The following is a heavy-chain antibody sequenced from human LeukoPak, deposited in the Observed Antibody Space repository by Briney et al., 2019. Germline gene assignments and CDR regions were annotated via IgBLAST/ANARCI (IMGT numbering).Heavy chain of an antibody. V-gene: IGHV3-21*01. D-gene: IGHD2-15*01. CDR3: ARDYCSGGSCYRAGLRDAFDI. J-gene: IGHJ3*02. CDR2: ISSSSSYI. CDR1: GFTFSSYS. Sequence: GGSLRLSCAASGFTFSSYSMNWVRQAPGKGLEWVSSISSSSSYIYYADSVKGRFTISRDNAKNSLYLQMNSLRAEDTAVYYCARDYCSGGSCYRAGLRDAFDIWGQGTMVTVSS.